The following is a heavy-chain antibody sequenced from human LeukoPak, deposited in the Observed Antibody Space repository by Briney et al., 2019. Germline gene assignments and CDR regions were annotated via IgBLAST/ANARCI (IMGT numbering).Heavy chain of an antibody. CDR3: AREGNTMVRGVTETTDY. D-gene: IGHD3-10*01. CDR2: IYSGGST. Sequence: GGSLGLSCAASGFTVSSNYISWVRQAPGKGLEWVSVIYSGGSTYYADSVKGRFTISRDNSKNTLYLQMNSLRAEDTAVYYCAREGNTMVRGVTETTDYWGQGTLVTVSS. J-gene: IGHJ4*02. CDR1: GFTVSSNY. V-gene: IGHV3-53*01.